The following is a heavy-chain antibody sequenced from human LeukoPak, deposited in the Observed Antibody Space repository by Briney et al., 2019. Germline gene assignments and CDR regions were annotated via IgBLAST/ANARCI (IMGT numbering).Heavy chain of an antibody. J-gene: IGHJ4*02. Sequence: PSETLSLTCAVSGGSISSSNWWSWVRQPPGKGLEWIGEIYHSGSTNYNPSLKSRVTISVDKSKNQFSLKLSSVTAADTAVYYCARGRGYYYDSSGYLYYFDYWGQGTLVTVSS. CDR2: IYHSGST. CDR1: GGSISSSNW. V-gene: IGHV4-4*02. CDR3: ARGRGYYYDSSGYLYYFDY. D-gene: IGHD3-22*01.